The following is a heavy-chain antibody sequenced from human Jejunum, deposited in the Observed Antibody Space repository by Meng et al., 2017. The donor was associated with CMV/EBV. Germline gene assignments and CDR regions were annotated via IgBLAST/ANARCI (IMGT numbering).Heavy chain of an antibody. CDR2: IDATSTYI. CDR3: ARDLVGSLASNN. D-gene: IGHD2-8*02. Sequence: CAASGFSFSLYAMNWVRQAPGKGLEWVSSIDATSTYIYYADSVEGRFTIPRDNARNSLYLHMNSLRADDTAVYYCARDLVGSLASNNWGQGTLVTVSS. V-gene: IGHV3-21*06. CDR1: GFSFSLYA. J-gene: IGHJ4*02.